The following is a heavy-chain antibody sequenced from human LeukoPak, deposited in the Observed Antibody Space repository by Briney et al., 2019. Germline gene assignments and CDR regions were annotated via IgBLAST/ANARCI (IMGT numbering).Heavy chain of an antibody. CDR2: IYYSGST. J-gene: IGHJ3*02. D-gene: IGHD3-3*01. CDR3: ARALKVTDFWSGYYPWAFDI. V-gene: IGHV4-59*01. Sequence: PSETLSLTCTVSGGSISSYYWSWIRQPPGKGLEWIGYIYYSGSTNYNPSLKSRVTISVDTSKNQFSLKLSSVTAADTAVYYCARALKVTDFWSGYYPWAFDIWGQGTMVTVSS. CDR1: GGSISSYY.